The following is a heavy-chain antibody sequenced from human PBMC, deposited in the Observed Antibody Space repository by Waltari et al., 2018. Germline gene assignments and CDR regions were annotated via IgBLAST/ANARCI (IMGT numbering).Heavy chain of an antibody. V-gene: IGHV4-38-2*01. CDR3: ARISGVGGNSGLDY. CDR2: IYTSGST. Sequence: QVQLQESGPGLVKPPETLSLTCAVSGYSISSGFYWGWIRQPPGKGLEWIGYIYTSGSTNYNPPLKSRVTISVDTSKNQFSLKLSSVTAADTAVYYCARISGVGGNSGLDYWGQGTLVTVSS. J-gene: IGHJ4*02. D-gene: IGHD2-21*02. CDR1: GYSISSGFY.